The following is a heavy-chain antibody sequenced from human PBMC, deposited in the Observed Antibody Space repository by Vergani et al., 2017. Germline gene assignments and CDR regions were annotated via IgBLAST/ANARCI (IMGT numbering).Heavy chain of an antibody. CDR3: TRDVADTHSSIWPLNYHYFMDV. J-gene: IGHJ6*03. D-gene: IGHD6-13*01. Sequence: QVQLVESGGNLVQPGRSLRLSCAAAGFKFSNFGMHWVRQVPVKGLEWVAFISYNGGNQYYADSVQGRFTISRDNTKNILYLQMSSLRVKDTALYYCTRDVADTHSSIWPLNYHYFMDVWGEGTTVTVSS. CDR2: ISYNGGNQ. CDR1: GFKFSNFG. V-gene: IGHV3-33*05.